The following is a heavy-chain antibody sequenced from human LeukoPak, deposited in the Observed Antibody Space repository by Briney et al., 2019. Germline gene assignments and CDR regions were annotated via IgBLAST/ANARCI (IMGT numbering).Heavy chain of an antibody. D-gene: IGHD3-22*01. Sequence: ASVKVSCKASGYTFTSYYMHWVRQAPGQGLEWMGIINPSGGSTSYAQKFQGRVTMTRDTSTSTVYMELSSLRSEDTAVYYCARRSYDSGGLDAFDIWGQGTMVTVSS. CDR3: ARRSYDSGGLDAFDI. CDR1: GYTFTSYY. V-gene: IGHV1-46*01. J-gene: IGHJ3*02. CDR2: INPSGGST.